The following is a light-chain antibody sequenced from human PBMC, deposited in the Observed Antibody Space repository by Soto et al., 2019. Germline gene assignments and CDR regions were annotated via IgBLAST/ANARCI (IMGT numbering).Light chain of an antibody. CDR3: MQSLQFPPYT. Sequence: DVVMTQTPLSLSVTPGQPASMSCKSSQSLLHSDGKTYLYWYLQNPGQPPQLLIYELPNRFSGVPDRFSGIGSGTEFTLKISRVEAEDVGVYYCMQSLQFPPYTFGQGTKLEIK. CDR1: QSLLHSDGKTY. CDR2: ELP. J-gene: IGKJ2*01. V-gene: IGKV2D-29*01.